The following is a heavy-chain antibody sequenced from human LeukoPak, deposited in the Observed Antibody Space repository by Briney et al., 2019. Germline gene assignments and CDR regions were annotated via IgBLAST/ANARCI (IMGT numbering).Heavy chain of an antibody. CDR2: RHDSGSS. CDR1: GGSISTYY. Sequence: PSETLSLTCSVSGGSISTYYGNWFRQPPGKGLEWIGHRHDSGSSNYNPSLKSRVTISIDTSKNQFSLKLNSVTAADTADYYCARAPVVRGVFGWFDFWGQGVLVTVSS. D-gene: IGHD3-10*01. V-gene: IGHV4-59*01. CDR3: ARAPVVRGVFGWFDF. J-gene: IGHJ5*01.